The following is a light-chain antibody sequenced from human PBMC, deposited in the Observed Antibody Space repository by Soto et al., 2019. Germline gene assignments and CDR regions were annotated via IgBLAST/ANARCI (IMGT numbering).Light chain of an antibody. CDR3: SSYAGPITFYV. CDR1: SSDVGTYTL. CDR2: DVN. V-gene: IGLV2-23*02. J-gene: IGLJ1*01. Sequence: QSALTQPASVSGSPGQSITISCTGTSSDVGTYTLVSWYQQHPGKAPKLVIYDVNKRPAGVSKRFSGSKSGDTASLTISGLQAEDEADYYCSSYAGPITFYVFGTGTKLTVL.